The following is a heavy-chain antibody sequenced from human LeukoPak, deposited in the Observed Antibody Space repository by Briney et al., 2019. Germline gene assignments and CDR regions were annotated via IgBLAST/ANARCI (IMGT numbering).Heavy chain of an antibody. CDR2: ISSSSTTI. CDR3: ARLTSGAFDI. V-gene: IGHV3-11*04. CDR1: GFTFSDHS. Sequence: PGGSLSLSCVASGFTFSDHSMMWVRQAPGKGLEWVSYISSSSTTISYADSVKGRFTISRDNAKNSLYLQMNSLRAEDTAVYYCARLTSGAFDIWGQGTMVTVSS. J-gene: IGHJ3*02. D-gene: IGHD4/OR15-4a*01.